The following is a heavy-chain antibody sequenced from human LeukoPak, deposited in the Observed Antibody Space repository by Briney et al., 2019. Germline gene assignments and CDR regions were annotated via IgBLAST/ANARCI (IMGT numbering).Heavy chain of an antibody. D-gene: IGHD3-9*01. V-gene: IGHV3-74*01. J-gene: IGHJ4*02. Sequence: GVSLRFSCAASGFTLSSYWMHWVRQAQGKGLVWVSRINSDGSSTSYADSVKGRFTISRDNAKNTLYLQMNSLRAEDTAVYYCCSDILHWGQGTLVTVSS. CDR2: INSDGSST. CDR1: GFTLSSYW. CDR3: CSDILH.